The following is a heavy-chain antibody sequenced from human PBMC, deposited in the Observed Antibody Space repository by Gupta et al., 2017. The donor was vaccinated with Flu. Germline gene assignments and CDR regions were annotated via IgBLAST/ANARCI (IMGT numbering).Heavy chain of an antibody. CDR1: GFTFSSYG. V-gene: IGHV3-33*01. CDR2: IWYDGSNK. J-gene: IGHJ4*02. Sequence: QVQLVESGGGVVRPGRSVRLSCAASGFTFSSYGMHWVRQAPGKGLEGVAVIWYDGSNKYYADSVKGRFTISRDNSKNTLYLQINSLRAEDTAVYYCASGYSGNIDYWGQGTLVTVSS. CDR3: ASGYSGNIDY. D-gene: IGHD5-24*01.